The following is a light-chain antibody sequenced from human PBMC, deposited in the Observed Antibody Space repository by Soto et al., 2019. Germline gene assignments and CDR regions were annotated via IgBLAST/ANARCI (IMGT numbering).Light chain of an antibody. V-gene: IGLV1-36*01. CDR2: YDD. Sequence: QSVLTQPPSASGAPGQRVTMSSSGSSSNIGRYYVSWYQHLPGKAPRLLIYYDDLLPSGVSDRFSGSKSGTSASLAISGLQPEDEADYYCAAWDDSRNGFYVFGTGTKLTVL. J-gene: IGLJ1*01. CDR3: AAWDDSRNGFYV. CDR1: SSNIGRYY.